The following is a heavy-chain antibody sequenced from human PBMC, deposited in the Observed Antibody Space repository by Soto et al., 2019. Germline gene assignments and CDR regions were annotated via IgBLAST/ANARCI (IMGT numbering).Heavy chain of an antibody. Sequence: PGGSLRLSCAASGFTFSNAWMSWVRQAPGKGLEWVGRIKSKTDGGTTDYAAPVKGRFTISRDDSKNTLYLQMNSLKTEDTAVYYCTRDIVVVPAAKDYYYYGMDVWGQGTTVTVSS. V-gene: IGHV3-15*01. CDR1: GFTFSNAW. CDR2: IKSKTDGGTT. J-gene: IGHJ6*02. D-gene: IGHD2-2*01. CDR3: TRDIVVVPAAKDYYYYGMDV.